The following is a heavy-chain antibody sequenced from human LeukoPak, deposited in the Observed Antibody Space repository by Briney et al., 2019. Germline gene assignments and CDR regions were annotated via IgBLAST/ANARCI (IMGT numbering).Heavy chain of an antibody. V-gene: IGHV4-61*01. D-gene: IGHD6-19*01. CDR3: ARGLSGRPGEADY. Sequence: SETLSLTCTVSGGSVSSGTYYWSWIRQPPGRGLEWIGYIYYSGNTNYNPSLKSRVTISVDTSKNQLSLKLSSVTAADTAVYYCARGLSGRPGEADYWGQGTLVTVSS. CDR2: IYYSGNT. CDR1: GGSVSSGTYY. J-gene: IGHJ4*02.